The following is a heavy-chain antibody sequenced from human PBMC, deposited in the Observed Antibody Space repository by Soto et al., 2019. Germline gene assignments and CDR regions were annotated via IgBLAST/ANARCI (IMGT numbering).Heavy chain of an antibody. D-gene: IGHD3-10*01. J-gene: IGHJ6*02. Sequence: PGGSLRLSCAASGSTFSSYAMHWVRQAPGKGLEWVAVISYDGSNKYYADSVKGRFTISRDNSKNTLYLQMNSLRAEDTAVYYCAREGMVRGYGMDVWGQGTTVTVSS. CDR2: ISYDGSNK. V-gene: IGHV3-30-3*01. CDR1: GSTFSSYA. CDR3: AREGMVRGYGMDV.